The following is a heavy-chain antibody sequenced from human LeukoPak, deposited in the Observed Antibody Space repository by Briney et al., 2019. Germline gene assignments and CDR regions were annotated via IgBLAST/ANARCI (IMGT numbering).Heavy chain of an antibody. CDR1: GYTFTSYG. CDR2: ISAYNGNT. V-gene: IGHV1-18*01. J-gene: IGHJ4*02. D-gene: IGHD3-22*01. CDR3: ARVESYYYDSSGYYGSYYFDY. Sequence: ASVKVSCKASGYTFTSYGISWVRQAPGQGLEWMGWISAYNGNTNYAQKLQGRVTMTTDTSTSTAYMELRSLRSDDTAVYYCARVESYYYDSSGYYGSYYFDYWGQGTLVTVSS.